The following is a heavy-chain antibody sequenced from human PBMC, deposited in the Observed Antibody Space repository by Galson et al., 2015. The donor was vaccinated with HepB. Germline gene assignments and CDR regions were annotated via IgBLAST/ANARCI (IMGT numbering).Heavy chain of an antibody. D-gene: IGHD5-12*01. CDR1: GYTFTSYG. Sequence: SVKVSCKASGYTFTSYGISWVRQAPGQGLEWMGWISAYNGNTNYAQKLQGRVTMTTDKSTSTAYMELSSLRSEDTAVYYCARGLATSISSFDYWGQGTLVTVSS. CDR3: ARGLATSISSFDY. V-gene: IGHV1-18*01. CDR2: ISAYNGNT. J-gene: IGHJ4*02.